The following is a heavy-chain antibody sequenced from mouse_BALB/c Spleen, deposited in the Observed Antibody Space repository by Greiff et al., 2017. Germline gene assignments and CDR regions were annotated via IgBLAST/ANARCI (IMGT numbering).Heavy chain of an antibody. D-gene: IGHD1-1*01. J-gene: IGHJ4*01. CDR2: IHYSGST. CDR1: GYSITSGYS. V-gene: IGHV3-1*02. Sequence: DVKLQESGPDLVKPPQSLSLTCTVTGYSITSGYSWHWIRQFPGNKLEWMGYIHYSGSTNYNPSLKSRISITRDTSKNQFFLQLNSVTTEDTATYYCARGDYYGTYYYAMDYWGQGTSVTVSS. CDR3: ARGDYYGTYYYAMDY.